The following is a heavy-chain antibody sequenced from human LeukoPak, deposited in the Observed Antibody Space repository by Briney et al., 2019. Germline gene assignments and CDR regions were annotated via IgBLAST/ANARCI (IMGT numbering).Heavy chain of an antibody. Sequence: GESLKTSCKGSGYSFTSYWIGWVRQMPGKGLEWMGIIYPGDSDTRYSPSFQGQVTISADKSISTAYLQWSSLKASDTAMYYWARLLLPSTHDPAFDYWGQGTLVTASS. D-gene: IGHD1-1*01. V-gene: IGHV5-51*01. J-gene: IGHJ4*02. CDR1: GYSFTSYW. CDR2: IYPGDSDT. CDR3: ARLLLPSTHDPAFDY.